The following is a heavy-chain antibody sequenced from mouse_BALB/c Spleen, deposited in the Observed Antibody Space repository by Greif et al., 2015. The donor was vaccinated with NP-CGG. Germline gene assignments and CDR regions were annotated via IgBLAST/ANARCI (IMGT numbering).Heavy chain of an antibody. Sequence: EVMLVESGGGLVQSGGSRKLSCAASGFTFSSFGMHWVRQAPEKGLEWVAYISSGSSTIYYADTVKGRFTISRDNPKNTLFLQMTSLRSEDTAMYYCARDGYDDLAYWGQGTLVTVSA. J-gene: IGHJ3*01. CDR3: ARDGYDDLAY. D-gene: IGHD2-2*01. CDR2: ISSGSSTI. V-gene: IGHV5-17*02. CDR1: GFTFSSFG.